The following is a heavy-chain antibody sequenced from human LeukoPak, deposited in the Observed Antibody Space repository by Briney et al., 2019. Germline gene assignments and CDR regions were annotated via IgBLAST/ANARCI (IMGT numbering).Heavy chain of an antibody. CDR2: MNPNSGST. CDR3: ARGRRQSYCSGGSCYCFDY. CDR1: GYTFTSYD. V-gene: IGHV1-8*01. J-gene: IGHJ4*02. Sequence: ASVKVSCKASGYTFTSYDINWVRQATGQGLEWMGWMNPNSGSTGYAQKFQGRVTMTRNTSISTAYMELSSLRSEDTAVYYCARGRRQSYCSGGSCYCFDYWGQGTLVTVSS. D-gene: IGHD2-15*01.